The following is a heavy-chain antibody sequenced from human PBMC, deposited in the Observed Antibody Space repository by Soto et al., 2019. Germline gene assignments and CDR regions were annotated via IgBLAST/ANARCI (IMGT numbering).Heavy chain of an antibody. J-gene: IGHJ4*02. Sequence: VQLVESGGGLIQPGGSLRLSYAASGFTVSNNHMTWVRQAAGKGLELVSFVHGGGSTSYADSVKGRFTISRDNSKNTLYLQMDSLRAEDTAIYYCAGRLTTAASLDYWGRGTLVTVSS. CDR3: AGRLTTAASLDY. V-gene: IGHV3-53*01. D-gene: IGHD3-16*01. CDR1: GFTVSNNH. CDR2: VHGGGST.